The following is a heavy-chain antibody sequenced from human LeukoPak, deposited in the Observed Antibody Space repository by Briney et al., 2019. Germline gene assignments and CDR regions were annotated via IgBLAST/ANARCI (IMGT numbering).Heavy chain of an antibody. V-gene: IGHV3-33*01. Sequence: GGSLRLSCAASGFTFSSYGMPWVRQAPGKGLEWVAVIWYDGSNKYYADSVKGRFTISRDNSKNTLYLQMNSLRAEDTAVYYCASPIAVAGIAPNAGFDYWGQGTLVTVSS. CDR2: IWYDGSNK. CDR3: ASPIAVAGIAPNAGFDY. J-gene: IGHJ4*02. CDR1: GFTFSSYG. D-gene: IGHD6-19*01.